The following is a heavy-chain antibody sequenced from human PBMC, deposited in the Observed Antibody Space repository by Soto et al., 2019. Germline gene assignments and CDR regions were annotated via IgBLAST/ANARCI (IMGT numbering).Heavy chain of an antibody. V-gene: IGHV4-31*03. J-gene: IGHJ6*02. CDR1: GGSFSSGGYY. Sequence: QVQLQESGPGLVKPSQTLSLTCTVSGGSFSSGGYYWSWIRQHPGKGLEWIGYIYYSGSTYYNQSLKSRVTISVDTSKNQFSLKLSPVTAADTAVYYCARAGRSSSEYYYSGMDVWGQGTTVTVSS. CDR3: ARAGRSSSEYYYSGMDV. D-gene: IGHD6-6*01. CDR2: IYYSGST.